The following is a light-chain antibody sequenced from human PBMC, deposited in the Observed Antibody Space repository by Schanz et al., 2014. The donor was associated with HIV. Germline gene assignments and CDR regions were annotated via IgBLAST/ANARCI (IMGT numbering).Light chain of an antibody. Sequence: QSLLTQPPSASGIPGQTVTISCSGSIYTIARRTVDWYQHLPGTAPRLLIYSNNQRPSGVPDRFSGSVSGTSASLVITGLQAEDEADYYCQSHDSDLSAIVVFGGGTKLTVL. CDR3: QSHDSDLSAIVV. CDR1: IYTIARRT. V-gene: IGLV1-44*01. J-gene: IGLJ2*01. CDR2: SNN.